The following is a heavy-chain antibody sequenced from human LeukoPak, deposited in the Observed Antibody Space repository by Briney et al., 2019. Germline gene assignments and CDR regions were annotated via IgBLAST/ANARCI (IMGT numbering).Heavy chain of an antibody. Sequence: PGGSLRLSCAASGFTFSSYSMNWVRQAPGKGLEWVSSISSSSSYIYYADSVKGRFTISRDNAKNSLYLQMNSLRAEDTAVYYCARDGYCSSTSCGNWIDPWGQGTLVTVSS. V-gene: IGHV3-21*01. D-gene: IGHD2-2*03. CDR2: ISSSSSYI. CDR1: GFTFSSYS. CDR3: ARDGYCSSTSCGNWIDP. J-gene: IGHJ5*02.